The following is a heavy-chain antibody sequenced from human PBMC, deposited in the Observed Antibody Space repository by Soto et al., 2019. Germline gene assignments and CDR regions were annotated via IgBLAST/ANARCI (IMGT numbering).Heavy chain of an antibody. D-gene: IGHD2-2*01. V-gene: IGHV1-18*01. CDR3: ARDFQDCSSTSCYEYWFDP. J-gene: IGHJ5*02. CDR2: ISAYNGNT. CDR1: GYTFTSYG. Sequence: GASVKVSCKASGYTFTSYGISWVRQAPGQGLEWMGWISAYNGNTNYAQRLQGRVTMTTDTSTSTAYMELRSLRSDDTAVYYCARDFQDCSSTSCYEYWFDPWGQGTLVTVSS.